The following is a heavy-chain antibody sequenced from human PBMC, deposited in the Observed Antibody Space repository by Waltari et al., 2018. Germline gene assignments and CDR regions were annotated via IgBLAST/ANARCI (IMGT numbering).Heavy chain of an antibody. CDR3: ARDDSELARTSGMDL. V-gene: IGHV3-21*02. J-gene: IGHJ6*02. CDR2: ISRSSRHK. Sequence: EDQLVESGGGLVKPGGSLRLSCTGSGFTFDTYDMNWVHQAPGGGPDGVSYISRSSRHKYIADSVKGRFTISRDNARNVLYLQLDSLRAEDTAVYYCARDDSELARTSGMDLWGQGTMVTVSS. D-gene: IGHD1-7*01. CDR1: GFTFDTYD.